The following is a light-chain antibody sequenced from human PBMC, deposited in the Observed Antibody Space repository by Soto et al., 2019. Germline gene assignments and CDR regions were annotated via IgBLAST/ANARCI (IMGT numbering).Light chain of an antibody. J-gene: IGLJ1*01. Sequence: QSVLTQPPSVSGAPGQRVTISCTGSNSNIGAGYDVHWYQQLPGTAPKLLIFGNINRPSGVPDRFSGSKSGTSASLAITGLQAEDEGDYYCQSYDSTLSARYVFGTGTKLTVL. CDR3: QSYDSTLSARYV. CDR1: NSNIGAGYD. CDR2: GNI. V-gene: IGLV1-40*01.